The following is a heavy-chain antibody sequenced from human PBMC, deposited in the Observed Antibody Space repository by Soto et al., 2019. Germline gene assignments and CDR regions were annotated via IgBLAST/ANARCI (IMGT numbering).Heavy chain of an antibody. CDR3: ARDTAGLHY. V-gene: IGHV3-74*01. CDR2: ISTDGSIT. D-gene: IGHD6-13*01. CDR1: GLIFSNYR. Sequence: GGSLRLSCAASGLIFSNYRMHWVRQAPGKGLVWVSCISTDGSITNYADSVEGRFTVSRDNAKNTLYLQMNSLRAEDTALYYCARDTAGLHYWGQGTMVTVSS. J-gene: IGHJ4*02.